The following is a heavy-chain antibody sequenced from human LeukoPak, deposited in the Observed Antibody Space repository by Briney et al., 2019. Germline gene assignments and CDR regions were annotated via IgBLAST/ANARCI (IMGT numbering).Heavy chain of an antibody. CDR2: MYYSGSS. D-gene: IGHD4-11*01. CDR3: ARWTTTYLDY. J-gene: IGHJ4*02. CDR1: GGSNSSSTYY. V-gene: IGHV4-39*01. Sequence: PSETLSLTCTVSGGSNSSSTYYWGWIRQPPGKGLEWIGSMYYSGSSYYNPSLKSRVTISVDTSKNQFSLKLSSVTAADTAVYYCARWTTTYLDYWGQGTLVTVSS.